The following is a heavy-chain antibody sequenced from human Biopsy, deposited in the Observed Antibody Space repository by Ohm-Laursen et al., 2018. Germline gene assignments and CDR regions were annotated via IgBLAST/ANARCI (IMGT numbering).Heavy chain of an antibody. V-gene: IGHV3-9*01. CDR3: AKDLGQVTAAIGY. Sequence: SLRLSCTASGFTFDDYAMHWVRQAPGKGLEWVSGITWNSGSIGYADSVKGRFSIFRDNAKHSLYLQMNSLSAEDTALYYCAKDLGQVTAAIGYWGQGTLVTVSS. J-gene: IGHJ4*02. CDR1: GFTFDDYA. D-gene: IGHD2-21*02. CDR2: ITWNSGSI.